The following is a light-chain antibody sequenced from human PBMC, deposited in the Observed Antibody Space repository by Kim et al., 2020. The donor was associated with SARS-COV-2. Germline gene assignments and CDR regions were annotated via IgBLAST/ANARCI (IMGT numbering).Light chain of an antibody. CDR3: QHYDNRPPWT. Sequence: PPGERATRSCRASQSVLSNLAWYQQKPGQAPRLLIYGASTRATGIPARFSGSRSGTEFTLTISSLQSEDFAVYYCQHYDNRPPWTFGQGTKVEIK. CDR2: GAS. V-gene: IGKV3-15*01. J-gene: IGKJ1*01. CDR1: QSVLSN.